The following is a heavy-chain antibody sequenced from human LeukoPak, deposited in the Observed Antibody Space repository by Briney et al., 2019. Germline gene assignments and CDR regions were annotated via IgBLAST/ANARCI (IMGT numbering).Heavy chain of an antibody. J-gene: IGHJ4*02. V-gene: IGHV4-38-2*02. CDR1: GYSISSGYY. D-gene: IGHD6-13*01. CDR2: IYHSGST. Sequence: PSETLSLTCTVSGYSISSGYYWGWIRQPPGKGLEWIGSIYHSGSTYYNPSLKSRVTVSVDTSKNQFSLQLNSVTPEDTAVYYCARGWIAAAGYFDYWGQGTLVTVSS. CDR3: ARGWIAAAGYFDY.